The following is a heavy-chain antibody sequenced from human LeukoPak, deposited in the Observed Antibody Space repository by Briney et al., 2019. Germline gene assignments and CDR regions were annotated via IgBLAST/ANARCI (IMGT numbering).Heavy chain of an antibody. CDR3: ARGRNGKGGVFFES. Sequence: AETLTLSCTASGVSFRCYYMNWIRQAPGKGLEWIGFISYSSFTSYRPSLKSRVDISGDTSKNPFSPRLSSLTAADTAIYYCARGRNGKGGVFFESWAQGTLVTVSS. CDR2: ISYSSFT. V-gene: IGHV4-59*01. D-gene: IGHD2-8*01. J-gene: IGHJ4*02. CDR1: GVSFRCYY.